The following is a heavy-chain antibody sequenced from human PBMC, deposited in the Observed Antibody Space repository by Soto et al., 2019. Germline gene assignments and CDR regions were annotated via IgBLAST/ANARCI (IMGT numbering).Heavy chain of an antibody. CDR3: ARGSWGYYDSSGYSDY. J-gene: IGHJ4*02. CDR1: GGSFSGYY. V-gene: IGHV4-34*01. D-gene: IGHD3-22*01. Sequence: SETLSLTCAVYGGSFSGYYWSWIRQPPGKGLEWIGEINHSGSTHYDPSLKSRVTISVDTSKNQFSLKLSSVTAADTAVYYCARGSWGYYDSSGYSDYSGQGTLVTVSS. CDR2: INHSGST.